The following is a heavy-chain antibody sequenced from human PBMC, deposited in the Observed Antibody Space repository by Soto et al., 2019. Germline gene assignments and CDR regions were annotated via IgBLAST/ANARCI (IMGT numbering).Heavy chain of an antibody. CDR3: AKDKSRGVTVNADF. D-gene: IGHD4-17*01. V-gene: IGHV3-23*01. CDR1: GFMFSSYA. J-gene: IGHJ4*02. Sequence: EVQLLESGGGLVQPGGSLRLSCAASGFMFSSYAMNWVRQAPGKGLEWVSSISGGGGITLYADSVRGRFTISRDNSTDTLYLQMNSLRAEDTAVYFCAKDKSRGVTVNADFWGQGTLVTVSS. CDR2: ISGGGGIT.